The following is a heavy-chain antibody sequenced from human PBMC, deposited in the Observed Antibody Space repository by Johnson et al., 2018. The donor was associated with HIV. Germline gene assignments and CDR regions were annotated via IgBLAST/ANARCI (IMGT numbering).Heavy chain of an antibody. CDR2: ISGSGAST. CDR3: ARDMVQLELLGAFDI. D-gene: IGHD1-7*01. J-gene: IGHJ3*02. Sequence: VLLVESGGGLVQPGGSLRLSCAASGFTFGSYVMSWVRQAPGKGLEWVSAISGSGASTYYADSLKGRFTISRDNSKNTLYLQMNTLRAEDTAVYYCARDMVQLELLGAFDIWGQGTMVTVSS. V-gene: IGHV3-23*04. CDR1: GFTFGSYV.